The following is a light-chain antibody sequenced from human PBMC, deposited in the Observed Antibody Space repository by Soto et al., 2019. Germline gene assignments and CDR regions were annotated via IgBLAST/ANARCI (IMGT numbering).Light chain of an antibody. Sequence: DIQMTQSPSSLSASVGDRVTITCRASQSISSYLNWYQQKPGKAPKLLIYAASSLQSGVPSRFSGSVSGTDFTLTISSLQPEEFATYYWQQSYSTTRTFGQGTKLEIK. CDR3: QQSYSTTRT. J-gene: IGKJ1*01. CDR2: AAS. V-gene: IGKV1-39*01. CDR1: QSISSY.